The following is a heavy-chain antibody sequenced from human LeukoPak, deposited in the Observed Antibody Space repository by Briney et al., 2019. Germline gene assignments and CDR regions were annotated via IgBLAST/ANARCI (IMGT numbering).Heavy chain of an antibody. CDR3: ARHIRIPEDCSSTSCYTGWFDP. CDR2: IYYSGST. D-gene: IGHD2-2*02. CDR1: GGSISSSSYY. J-gene: IGHJ5*02. V-gene: IGHV4-39*01. Sequence: PSETLSLTCTVSGGSISSSSYYWGWIRQPPGKGLEWIGSIYYSGSTYYNPSLKSRVTISVDTSKNQFSLKLSSVTAADTAVYYCARHIRIPEDCSSTSCYTGWFDPWGQGTLVTVSS.